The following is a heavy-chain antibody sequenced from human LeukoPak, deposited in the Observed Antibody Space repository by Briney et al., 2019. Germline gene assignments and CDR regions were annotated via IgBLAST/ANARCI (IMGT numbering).Heavy chain of an antibody. CDR1: GGSFSGYY. CDR2: INHSGST. V-gene: IGHV4-34*01. J-gene: IGHJ4*02. Sequence: SETLSLTCAVYGGSFSGYYWSWIRQPPGKGLEWIGDINHSGSTNYNPSLKSRVTISVDTSKNQFSLKLSSVTAADTAVYYCARDFIAARPFDYWGQGTLVTVSS. CDR3: ARDFIAARPFDY. D-gene: IGHD6-6*01.